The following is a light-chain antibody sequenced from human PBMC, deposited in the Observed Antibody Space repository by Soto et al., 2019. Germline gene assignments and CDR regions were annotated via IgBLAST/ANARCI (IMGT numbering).Light chain of an antibody. CDR1: QSVSSSY. V-gene: IGKV3-20*01. Sequence: EIVLTQSPGTLSLSPRERATLSCRASQSVSSSYLAWYQQKPGQAPRLLIYGASSRATGIPDRFSGSGSGTDFTLTISRLEPEDFAVYYCQQYGSSPHFGGGTKVEIK. CDR3: QQYGSSPH. CDR2: GAS. J-gene: IGKJ4*01.